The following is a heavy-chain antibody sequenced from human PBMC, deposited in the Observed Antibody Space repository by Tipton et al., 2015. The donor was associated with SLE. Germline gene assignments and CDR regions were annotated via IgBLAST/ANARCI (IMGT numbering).Heavy chain of an antibody. D-gene: IGHD1-26*01. CDR1: GFTFSSYS. Sequence: GSLRLSCAASGFTFSSYSMNWVRQAPGKGLEWVAYISSSSSTIYYADSVKGRFTISRDNAKNSLYLQMNSLRAEDTAVYYCAREGGGSYFDGAFDIWGQGAMVTVSS. CDR3: AREGGGSYFDGAFDI. J-gene: IGHJ3*02. V-gene: IGHV3-48*04. CDR2: ISSSSSTI.